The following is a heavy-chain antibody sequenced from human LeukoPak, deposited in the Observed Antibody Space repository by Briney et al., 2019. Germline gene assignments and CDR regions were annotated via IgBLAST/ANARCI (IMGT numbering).Heavy chain of an antibody. D-gene: IGHD6-19*01. J-gene: IGHJ5*02. CDR2: ISGSGGST. CDR3: LKVGGGGGWYWSP. CDR1: GFTFSSYA. Sequence: GGALRLSCAASGFTFSSYAMSWVRPAPGKGLEWVSAISGSGGSTYYADSAKGRFTISRDNFKNTLFLQKNILRGEDTGLFVFLKVGGGGGWYWSPWGQGTLVTVSS. V-gene: IGHV3-23*01.